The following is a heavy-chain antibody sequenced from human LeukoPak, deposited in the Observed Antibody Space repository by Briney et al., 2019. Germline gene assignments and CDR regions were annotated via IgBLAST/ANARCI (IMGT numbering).Heavy chain of an antibody. D-gene: IGHD2-15*01. V-gene: IGHV1-69*04. CDR1: GGPFSSYA. Sequence: VASVQVSCKASGGPFSSYAISWVRQAPGQGLEWMGRIIPILGIANYAQKFQGRVTITADKSTSTAYMELSSLRSEDTAVYYCAREADIVVVVAASWFDPWGQGTLVTVSS. CDR3: AREADIVVVVAASWFDP. J-gene: IGHJ5*02. CDR2: IIPILGIA.